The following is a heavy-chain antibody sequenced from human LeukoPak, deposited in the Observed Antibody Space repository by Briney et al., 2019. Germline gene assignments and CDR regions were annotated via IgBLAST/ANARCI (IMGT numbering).Heavy chain of an antibody. Sequence: SETLSLPCTGSVGPMSRSGYYWRSIRQPPGKGREWLGSIYYSGSTYSTPSLKRRVTISVDTSKNQFSLKLSSVTAADTAVYYCASMTTSRRYFDYWGQATLATVSS. J-gene: IGHJ4*02. V-gene: IGHV4-39*01. D-gene: IGHD2-2*01. CDR1: VGPMSRSGYY. CDR3: ASMTTSRRYFDY. CDR2: IYYSGST.